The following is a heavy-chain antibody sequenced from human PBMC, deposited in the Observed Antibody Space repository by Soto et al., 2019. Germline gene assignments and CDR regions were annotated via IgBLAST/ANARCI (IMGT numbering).Heavy chain of an antibody. D-gene: IGHD2-15*01. J-gene: IGHJ5*02. CDR1: GYPFTSYA. Sequence: ASVKVSFKASGYPFTSYAIHWVRQAPGQRLEWMGWINAGNGNTKYSQKFQGRVTITRDTSASTAYMELSSLRSEDTAVYYCAREQDIVVVVDAYNWFDPWGQGTLVTVSS. CDR3: AREQDIVVVVDAYNWFDP. V-gene: IGHV1-3*01. CDR2: INAGNGNT.